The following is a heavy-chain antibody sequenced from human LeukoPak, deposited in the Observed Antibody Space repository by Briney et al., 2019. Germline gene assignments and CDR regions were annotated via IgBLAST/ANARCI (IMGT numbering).Heavy chain of an antibody. Sequence: PGGSLRLSCAASGFTFSSYATSWVRQAPGKGLEWVSAISGSGGSTYYADSVKGRFTISRDNSKNTLYLQMNSLRAEDTAVYYCANSIAAAGTFDYWGQGTLVTASS. CDR1: GFTFSSYA. V-gene: IGHV3-23*01. J-gene: IGHJ4*02. CDR2: ISGSGGST. D-gene: IGHD6-13*01. CDR3: ANSIAAAGTFDY.